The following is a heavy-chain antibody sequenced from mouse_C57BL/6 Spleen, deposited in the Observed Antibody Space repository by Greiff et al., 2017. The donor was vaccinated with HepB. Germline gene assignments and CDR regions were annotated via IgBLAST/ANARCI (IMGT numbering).Heavy chain of an antibody. CDR3: AREGLYYAMDY. CDR1: GFTFSSYA. J-gene: IGHJ4*01. V-gene: IGHV5-4*01. CDR2: ISDGGSYT. Sequence: DVMLVESGGGLVKPGGSLKLSCAASGFTFSSYAMSWVRQTPEKRLEWVATISDGGSYTYYPDNVKGRFTISRDNAKNNLYLQMSHLKSEDTAMYYCAREGLYYAMDYWGQGTSVTVSS.